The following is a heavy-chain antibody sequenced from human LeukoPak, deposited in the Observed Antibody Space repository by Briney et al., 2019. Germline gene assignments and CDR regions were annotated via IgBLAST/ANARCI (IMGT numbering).Heavy chain of an antibody. CDR2: VNSDGTGT. CDR3: IRTLIVATSPYMDV. CDR1: GFTFSNYW. J-gene: IGHJ6*03. D-gene: IGHD5-12*01. V-gene: IGHV3-74*01. Sequence: PGGSLRLSCAASGFTFSNYWMHWVRQAPGKGLVWVSRVNSDGTGTTYADSVEGRFTISRDNAKNTLYLVMNSLRAEDTAIYYCIRTLIVATSPYMDVWGKGTTVTVSS.